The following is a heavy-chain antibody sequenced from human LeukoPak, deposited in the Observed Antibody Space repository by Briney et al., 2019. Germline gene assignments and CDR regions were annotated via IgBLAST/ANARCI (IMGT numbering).Heavy chain of an antibody. V-gene: IGHV3-7*01. Sequence: PGGSLRLSCAASGFSFSSYWMGWVRQAPGKGLEWVANIKQDGSGKYYVASVKGRFTISRDNAKNSLYLQMNSLRAEDTAEYYCARDSVHGYYDSSDYSTLCDYWGQGSLVTVSS. D-gene: IGHD3-22*01. CDR3: ARDSVHGYYDSSDYSTLCDY. CDR1: GFSFSSYW. CDR2: IKQDGSGK. J-gene: IGHJ4*02.